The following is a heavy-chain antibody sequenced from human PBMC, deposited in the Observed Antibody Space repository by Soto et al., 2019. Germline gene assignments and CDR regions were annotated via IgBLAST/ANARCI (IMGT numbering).Heavy chain of an antibody. V-gene: IGHV3-33*01. D-gene: IGHD1-26*01. J-gene: IGHJ4*01. CDR1: GFNFRGYG. CDR3: VRDRLGAVPDY. Sequence: QVQPMESGGGVVQPGRSLRLACAASGFNFRGYGTHWVRQAPGRGLEWVSLIWYDGSSQYYADSVKGRFTISSDNSKDTVYQQMNSLRAEDTGVHYCVRDRLGAVPDYWGQGTLVTVSS. CDR2: IWYDGSSQ.